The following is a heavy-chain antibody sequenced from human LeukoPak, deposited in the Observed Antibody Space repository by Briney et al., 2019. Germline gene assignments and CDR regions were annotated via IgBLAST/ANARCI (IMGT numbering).Heavy chain of an antibody. Sequence: GRSLRLSCAASGFTFSSYAMHWVRQAPGKGLDWVAVISYDGSNKYYADSVKGRFTISRDNSKNTLYLQMNSLRAEDTAVYYCARDPRWAPNDSSGYFTYWGQGTLVTVSS. CDR3: ARDPRWAPNDSSGYFTY. J-gene: IGHJ4*02. V-gene: IGHV3-30*04. CDR2: ISYDGSNK. D-gene: IGHD3-22*01. CDR1: GFTFSSYA.